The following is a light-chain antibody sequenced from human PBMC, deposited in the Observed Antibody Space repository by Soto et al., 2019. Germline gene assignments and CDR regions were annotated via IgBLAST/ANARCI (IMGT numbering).Light chain of an antibody. J-gene: IGKJ4*01. V-gene: IGKV1-12*01. Sequence: DIQMTQSPSFVSASVGDRVTITCRASQGISSWLAWYQHKPGKAPKLPIHAASSLESGVPTRFRRRRSWTDFTLTISSLQPEDFATYYCQQTTSFPLTFGGGTKVEIK. CDR2: AAS. CDR1: QGISSW. CDR3: QQTTSFPLT.